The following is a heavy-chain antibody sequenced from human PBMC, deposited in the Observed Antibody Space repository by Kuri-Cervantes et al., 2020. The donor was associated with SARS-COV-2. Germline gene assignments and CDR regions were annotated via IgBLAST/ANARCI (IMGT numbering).Heavy chain of an antibody. CDR3: ARGVVLQVFDY. Sequence: LSLTCAASGFTFSSYAMHWVRQAPGKGLEWVAVISYDGSNKYYADSVKGRFTISRDNAKNSLYLQMNSLRAEDTAVYYCARGVVLQVFDYWGQGTLVTVSS. J-gene: IGHJ4*02. CDR2: ISYDGSNK. CDR1: GFTFSSYA. V-gene: IGHV3-30-3*01. D-gene: IGHD2-15*01.